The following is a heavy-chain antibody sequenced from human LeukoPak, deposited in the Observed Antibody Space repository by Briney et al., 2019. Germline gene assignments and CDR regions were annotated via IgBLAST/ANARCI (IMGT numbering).Heavy chain of an antibody. J-gene: IGHJ4*02. Sequence: GGSLRLSCAASGFTVSSNYMSWVRQAPGKGLEWVSVIYSGGSTYYADSVKGRFTISRDNSKNTLYLQMNSLRAEDTAVYYCARDRGQWLAYFDYWGQGTPVTVSS. CDR1: GFTVSSNY. CDR2: IYSGGST. D-gene: IGHD6-19*01. CDR3: ARDRGQWLAYFDY. V-gene: IGHV3-53*01.